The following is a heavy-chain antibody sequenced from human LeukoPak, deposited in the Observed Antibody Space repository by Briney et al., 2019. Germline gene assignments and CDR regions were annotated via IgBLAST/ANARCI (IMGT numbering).Heavy chain of an antibody. J-gene: IGHJ4*02. D-gene: IGHD6-19*01. CDR2: ISYDGSNK. Sequence: GGSLRLSCAASGFTFSSYGMPWVRQAPGKGLEWVAVISYDGSNKYYADSVKGRFTISRDNSKNTLYLQMNSLRAEDTAVYYCAKPGVAGTYYFDYWGQGTLVTVSS. CDR3: AKPGVAGTYYFDY. V-gene: IGHV3-30*18. CDR1: GFTFSSYG.